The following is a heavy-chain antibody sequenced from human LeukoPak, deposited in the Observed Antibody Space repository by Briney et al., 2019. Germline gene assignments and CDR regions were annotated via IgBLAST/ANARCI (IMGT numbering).Heavy chain of an antibody. J-gene: IGHJ4*02. CDR2: IYNSGST. V-gene: IGHV4-59*01. CDR1: GGSISGYY. CDR3: ARAWHSPGTFDH. D-gene: IGHD6-13*01. Sequence: SETLSLTCTVSGGSISGYYGSWIRQPPGKGLEWIGYIYNSGSTNYNPSLKSRVTISLDTSRNQFSLRLNSVSAADTAVYYCARAWHSPGTFDHWGQGTLVTVSS.